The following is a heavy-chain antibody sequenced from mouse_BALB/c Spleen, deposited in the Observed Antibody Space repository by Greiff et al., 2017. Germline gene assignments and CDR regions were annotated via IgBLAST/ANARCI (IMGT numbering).Heavy chain of an antibody. CDR1: GYSFTSYW. V-gene: IGHV1-5*01. CDR3: TCHMITLAY. D-gene: IGHD2-4*01. Sequence: VQLQQSGTVLARPGASVKMSCKASGYSFTSYWMHWVKQRPGQGLEWIGAIYPGNSDTSYNQKFKGKAKLTAVTSASTAYMELSSLTTEDSAAYFCTCHMITLAYWGQGTLVTVSA. CDR2: IYPGNSDT. J-gene: IGHJ3*01.